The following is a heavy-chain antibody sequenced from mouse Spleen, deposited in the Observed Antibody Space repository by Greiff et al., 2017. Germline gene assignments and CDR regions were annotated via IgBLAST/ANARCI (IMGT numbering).Heavy chain of an antibody. CDR1: GYTFTSYW. CDR3: ARGGTTRFAY. V-gene: IGHV1-50*01. CDR2: IDPSDSYT. D-gene: IGHD1-1*01. J-gene: IGHJ3*01. Sequence: QVQLQQPGAELVKPGASVKLSCKASGYTFTSYWMQWVKQRPGQGLEWIGEIDPSDSYTNYNQKFKGKATLTVDTSSSTAYMQLSSLTSEDSAVYYCARGGTTRFAYWGQGTLVTVSA.